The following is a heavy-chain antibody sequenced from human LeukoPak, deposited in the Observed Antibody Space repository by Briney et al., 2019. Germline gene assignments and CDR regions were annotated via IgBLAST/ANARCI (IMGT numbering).Heavy chain of an antibody. CDR2: IRNEGSKK. V-gene: IGHV3-30*02. CDR1: GFTFSSYG. Sequence: PGGSRRLSCAASGFTFSSYGMHWVRQAQGKGREWVAFIRNEGSKKKYADSRKGRFTISRDNYKKTMYRQMNSLRAEDTALYYCAKDPEAETPFAYWGQGTLVTVSS. CDR3: AKDPEAETPFAY. J-gene: IGHJ4*02.